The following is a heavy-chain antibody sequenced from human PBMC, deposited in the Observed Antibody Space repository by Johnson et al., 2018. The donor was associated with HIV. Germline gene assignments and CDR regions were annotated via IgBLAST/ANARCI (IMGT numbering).Heavy chain of an antibody. J-gene: IGHJ3*01. CDR1: RFTFSDYY. CDR2: ISSSGTSI. V-gene: IGHV3-11*04. D-gene: IGHD4-17*01. CDR3: ARESTPWGGDYVGYSFDL. Sequence: QVQLVESGGGLVKPGGSLRLSCAASRFTFSDYYMNWMRQAPGKGLEWISHISSSGTSIFYADSVKGRFTISRDNAKKLLYIQMSGLTGEDTATYYCARESTPWGGDYVGYSFDLWGQGTTVTVTS.